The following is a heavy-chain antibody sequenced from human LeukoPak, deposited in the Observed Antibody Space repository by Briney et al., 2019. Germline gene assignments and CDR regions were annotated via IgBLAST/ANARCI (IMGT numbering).Heavy chain of an antibody. J-gene: IGHJ6*02. CDR3: ARPCRAYYDFWSGYPSGMDV. CDR1: GYTFTGYY. CDR2: INPNSGGT. Sequence: GASVKVSCKASGYTFTGYYMHWVRQAPGQGLEWMGWINPNSGGTNYAQKFQGRVTMTRDTSISTAYMELSSLRSEDTAVYYCARPCRAYYDFWSGYPSGMDVWGQGTTVTVSS. V-gene: IGHV1-2*02. D-gene: IGHD3-3*01.